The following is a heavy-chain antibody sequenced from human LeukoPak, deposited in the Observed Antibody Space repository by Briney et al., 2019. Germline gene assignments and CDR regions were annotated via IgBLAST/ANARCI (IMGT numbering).Heavy chain of an antibody. CDR3: ATGVSEVSIFGDVFMGAFDI. D-gene: IGHD3-3*01. V-gene: IGHV3-30*04. J-gene: IGHJ3*02. CDR2: ILFDGSNK. CDR1: GFTFSDYA. Sequence: PGGSLRLSCGDSGFTFSDYAMHWVRQAPDKGLEWVAVILFDGSNKYYADSVKGRFTISRDNSRNTLYLQMNSLRVEDTAGYYCATGVSEVSIFGDVFMGAFDIWGHGTMVTVSS.